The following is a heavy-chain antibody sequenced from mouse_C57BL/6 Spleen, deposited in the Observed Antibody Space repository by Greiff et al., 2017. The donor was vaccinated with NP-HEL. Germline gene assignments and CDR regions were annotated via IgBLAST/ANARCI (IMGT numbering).Heavy chain of an antibody. J-gene: IGHJ2*01. CDR1: GFTFSSYA. Sequence: EVMLVESGGGLVKPGGSLELSCAASGFTFSSYAMSWVRQTPEKRLEWVATISDGGSYTYYPDNVKGRFTISRDNAKNNLYLQMSHLKSEDTAMYYCARDGGYYGSSYPDYWGQGTTLTVSS. CDR3: ARDGGYYGSSYPDY. V-gene: IGHV5-4*01. D-gene: IGHD1-1*01. CDR2: ISDGGSYT.